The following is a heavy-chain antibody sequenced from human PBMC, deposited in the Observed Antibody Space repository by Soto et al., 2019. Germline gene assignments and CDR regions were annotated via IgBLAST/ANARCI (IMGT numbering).Heavy chain of an antibody. CDR1: GYTFTSYG. CDR3: ARVSFRGITIFGVANIGVDY. V-gene: IGHV1-18*01. J-gene: IGHJ4*02. D-gene: IGHD3-3*01. CDR2: ISAYNGNT. Sequence: GASVKVSCKASGYTFTSYGISWVRQAPGQGLEWMGWISAYNGNTNYAQKLQGRVTMTTDTSTSTAYMELRSLRSDDTAVYYCARVSFRGITIFGVANIGVDYWGQGTLVTVSS.